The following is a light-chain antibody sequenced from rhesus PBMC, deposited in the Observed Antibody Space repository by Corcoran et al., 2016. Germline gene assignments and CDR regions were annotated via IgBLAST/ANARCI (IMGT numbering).Light chain of an antibody. J-gene: IGKJ2*01. CDR1: QDIAGW. V-gene: IGKV1-19*01. Sequence: DIQMTQSPSYLSASVGDKVTITCHASQDIAGWLAWYQQKPGKAPRPLIYSASSLQSGVPSRFSGSGSGTDYSLTISSLQPEDFATYHCQQYDDLPYSFGQGTKVEIK. CDR3: QQYDDLPYS. CDR2: SAS.